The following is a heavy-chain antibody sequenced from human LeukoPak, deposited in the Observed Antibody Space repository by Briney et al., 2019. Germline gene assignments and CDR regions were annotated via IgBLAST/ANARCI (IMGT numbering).Heavy chain of an antibody. D-gene: IGHD3-22*01. CDR3: ARFSHDGGGFGFDI. Sequence: SETLSLTCTVSGGSIRSYYWSWIRQPPGKGLEWMGYIYYSGSTKYTPPLKSRVTISVATSNNQSSLKLSSVTAAATAEYYCARFSHDGGGFGFDIWGQGTMVIVSS. V-gene: IGHV4-59*01. J-gene: IGHJ3*02. CDR1: GGSIRSYY. CDR2: IYYSGST.